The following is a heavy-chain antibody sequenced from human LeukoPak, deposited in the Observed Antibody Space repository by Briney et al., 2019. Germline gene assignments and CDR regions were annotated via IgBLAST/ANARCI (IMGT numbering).Heavy chain of an antibody. V-gene: IGHV1-2*02. J-gene: IGHJ4*02. Sequence: ASVTVSCKASGYTFTGYYMHWVRQAPGHGLEWMGWINPDSGGTNYAQKFQGRVTLTRDTSISTAYMEVSRLKSDDTAVYYCARTNGGYEYNWGQGTRVIVSS. CDR1: GYTFTGYY. CDR3: ARTNGGYEYN. D-gene: IGHD5-12*01. CDR2: INPDSGGT.